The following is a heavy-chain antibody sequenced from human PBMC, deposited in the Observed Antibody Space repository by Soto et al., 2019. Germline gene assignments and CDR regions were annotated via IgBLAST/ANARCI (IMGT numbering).Heavy chain of an antibody. CDR1: GFSLSSIGVA. Sequence: TLVNPTQTLTLTCTFSGFSLSSIGVAVGWIRQPPGKALEWLALLYWNDDRRYSPSLKSRLTITKDTSKNQVVLTMTNMDPADTATYYCATSASVPCCYYFDSWGQGTLVTVSS. V-gene: IGHV2-5*01. CDR3: ATSASVPCCYYFDS. J-gene: IGHJ4*02. D-gene: IGHD1-26*01. CDR2: LYWNDDR.